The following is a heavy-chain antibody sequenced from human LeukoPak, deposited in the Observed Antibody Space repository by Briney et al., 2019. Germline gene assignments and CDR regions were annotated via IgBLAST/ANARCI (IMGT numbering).Heavy chain of an antibody. D-gene: IGHD3-9*01. Sequence: SETLSLTCAVSGGSISSSNWWSWVRQPPGKGLEWIGEIYHSGSTNYNPSHKSRVTISVDKSKNQFSLKLSSVTAADTAVYYCARVSPHYDILTGSPFDYWGQGTLVTVSS. CDR3: ARVSPHYDILTGSPFDY. J-gene: IGHJ4*02. V-gene: IGHV4-4*02. CDR2: IYHSGST. CDR1: GGSISSSNW.